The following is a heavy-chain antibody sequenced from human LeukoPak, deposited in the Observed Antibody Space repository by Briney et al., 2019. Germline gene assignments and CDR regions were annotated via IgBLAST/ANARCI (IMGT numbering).Heavy chain of an antibody. D-gene: IGHD1-26*01. CDR1: GFTFSSYW. CDR3: ARAHSGSYYYFDS. CDR2: ITSDGSGT. J-gene: IGHJ4*02. V-gene: IGHV3-74*01. Sequence: GGSLRLSCAASGFTFSSYWMHWVRQAPRKGLVWVSGITSDGSGTSYADSVKGRFTISRDNAENTLYLQMSSLRAEDTAVYYCARAHSGSYYYFDSWGQGTLVTVSS.